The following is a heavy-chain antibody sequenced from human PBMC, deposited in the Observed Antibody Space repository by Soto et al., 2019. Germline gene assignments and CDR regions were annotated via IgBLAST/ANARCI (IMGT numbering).Heavy chain of an antibody. V-gene: IGHV3-30*18. J-gene: IGHJ6*02. CDR3: AKDFDSSGWYGGLAV. Sequence: PGGSLRLSCAASGFTVSSNYMSWVRQAPGKGLEWVAVISYDGSNKYYADSVKGRFTISRDNSKNTLYLQMNSLRAEDTAVYYCAKDFDSSGWYGGLAVWGQGTTVTVSS. D-gene: IGHD6-19*01. CDR2: ISYDGSNK. CDR1: GFTVSSNY.